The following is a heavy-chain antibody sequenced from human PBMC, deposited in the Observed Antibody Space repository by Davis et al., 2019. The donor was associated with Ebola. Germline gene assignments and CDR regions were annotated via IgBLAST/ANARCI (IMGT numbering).Heavy chain of an antibody. CDR3: AKEVEQLLVHPYYGLDV. CDR1: GFTFSSYA. D-gene: IGHD6-13*01. Sequence: PGGSLRLSCAASGFTFSSYAMSWVRQAPGKGLEWVSAISGSGGSTYYADSVKGRFTISRDNSKNTLYLQVNSLRAEDTAIYYCAKEVEQLLVHPYYGLDVWGQGTTVIVSS. CDR2: ISGSGGST. V-gene: IGHV3-23*01. J-gene: IGHJ6*02.